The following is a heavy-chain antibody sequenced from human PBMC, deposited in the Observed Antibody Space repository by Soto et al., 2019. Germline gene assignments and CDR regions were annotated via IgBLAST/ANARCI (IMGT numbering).Heavy chain of an antibody. D-gene: IGHD3-22*01. CDR3: ARGPKTTYYYDSSGYSNFDY. J-gene: IGHJ4*02. CDR1: GFTFSSYG. V-gene: IGHV3-33*01. CDR2: IWYDGSNK. Sequence: QVQLVESGGGVVQPGRSLRLSCAASGFTFSSYGMHWVRQAPGKGLEWVAVIWYDGSNKYYADSVKGRFTISRDNSKNTLYLQMNSLRAEDTAVYYCARGPKTTYYYDSSGYSNFDYWGQGTLVTVSS.